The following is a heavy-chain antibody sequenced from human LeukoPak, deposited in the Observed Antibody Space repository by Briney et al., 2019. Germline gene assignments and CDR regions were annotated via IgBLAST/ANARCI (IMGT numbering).Heavy chain of an antibody. J-gene: IGHJ6*02. V-gene: IGHV3-23*01. D-gene: IGHD4-17*01. CDR2: ISGSGGST. Sequence: PGGSLRLSCAASGFTFSSYSMNWVRQAPGKGLEWVSAISGSGGSTYYADSVKGRFTISRDNSKNTLYLQMNSLRAEDTAVYYCAKAGHDYGDYSMDVWGQGTTVTVSS. CDR3: AKAGHDYGDYSMDV. CDR1: GFTFSSYS.